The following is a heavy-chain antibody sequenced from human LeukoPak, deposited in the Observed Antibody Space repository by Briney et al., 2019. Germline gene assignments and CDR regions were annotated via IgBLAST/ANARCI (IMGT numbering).Heavy chain of an antibody. V-gene: IGHV4-39*07. J-gene: IGHJ4*02. CDR2: IYYSGST. CDR1: GGSISSSSYY. D-gene: IGHD6-13*01. CDR3: ARFGRIAAAGTKPCFDY. Sequence: SGTLSLTCTVSGGSISSSSYYWGWIRQPPGKGLEWIGSIYYSGSTYYNPSLKSRVTISVDTSKNQFSLKLSSVTAADTAVYYCARFGRIAAAGTKPCFDYWGQGTLVTVSS.